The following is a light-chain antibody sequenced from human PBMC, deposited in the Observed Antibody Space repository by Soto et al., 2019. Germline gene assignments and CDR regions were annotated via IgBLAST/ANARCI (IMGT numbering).Light chain of an antibody. V-gene: IGKV1-5*01. CDR1: QSIGSW. Sequence: DIQMTQSPSSLSASVGYRVTITCRASQSIGSWLDWYLQTPGKAPKLXIYDASRLESGVPSVFSGSGAGTEFTRTISSLQTDDVATAYCQQYNSYPWTFGQGTKVDIK. CDR3: QQYNSYPWT. J-gene: IGKJ1*01. CDR2: DAS.